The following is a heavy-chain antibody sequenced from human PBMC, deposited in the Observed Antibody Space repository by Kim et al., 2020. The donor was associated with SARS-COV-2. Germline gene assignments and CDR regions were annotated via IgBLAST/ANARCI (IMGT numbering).Heavy chain of an antibody. J-gene: IGHJ4*02. V-gene: IGHV3-9*01. Sequence: GYEDSVKGRLTISRDNAKNSLCLQMNSLGAEDTALYYCAKDIRPYSGSYDYWGQGTLVTVSS. CDR3: AKDIRPYSGSYDY. D-gene: IGHD1-26*01.